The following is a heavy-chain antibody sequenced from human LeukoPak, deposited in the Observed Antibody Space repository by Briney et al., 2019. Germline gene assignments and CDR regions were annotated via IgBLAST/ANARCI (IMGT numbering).Heavy chain of an antibody. CDR3: AKRGVVIRVILVGFHKEAYYFDS. CDR1: GITLSNYG. Sequence: GGSLRLSCAVSGITLSNYGMSWVRQAPGKGLEWVAGISDSGGRTNYADSVKGRFLISRDNPKNTIYLQMNSLRAEDTAVYFCAKRGVVIRVILVGFHKEAYYFDSWGQGALVTVSS. D-gene: IGHD3-22*01. V-gene: IGHV3-23*01. CDR2: ISDSGGRT. J-gene: IGHJ4*02.